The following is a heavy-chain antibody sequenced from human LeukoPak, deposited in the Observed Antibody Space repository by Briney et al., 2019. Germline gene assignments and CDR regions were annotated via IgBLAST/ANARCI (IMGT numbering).Heavy chain of an antibody. CDR3: ARLGYCSGGSCYYYYYMDV. D-gene: IGHD2-15*01. J-gene: IGHJ6*03. V-gene: IGHV4-38-2*02. CDR1: GYAISSGYY. Sequence: SETLSLTCTVSGYAISSGYYWGWIRQPPGKGLEWIGSIYYGSVFYSVSTYYNPSLKSRVTMSGDTSKNQFSPKLSSVTAADTAAYYCARLGYCSGGSCYYYYYMDVWGKGTTVTVSS. CDR2: IYYGSVFYSVST.